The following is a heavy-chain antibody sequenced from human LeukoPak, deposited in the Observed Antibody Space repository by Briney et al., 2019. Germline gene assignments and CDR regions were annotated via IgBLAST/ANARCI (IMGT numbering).Heavy chain of an antibody. Sequence: GGSLRLSCAASGFTFSSYWMSWVRQAPGKGLEWVANIKQDGSEKYYVDSVKGRFTISRDNAKNSLYLQMNSLRAEDTAVYYCARLPLGAFGEVLNFDYWGQGSLVTVSS. CDR3: ARLPLGAFGEVLNFDY. CDR1: GFTFSSYW. D-gene: IGHD3-10*01. V-gene: IGHV3-7*01. J-gene: IGHJ4*02. CDR2: IKQDGSEK.